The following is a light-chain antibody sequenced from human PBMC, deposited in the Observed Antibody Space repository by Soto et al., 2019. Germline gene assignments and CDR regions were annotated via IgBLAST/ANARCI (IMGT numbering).Light chain of an antibody. CDR2: GAS. CDR3: QHYGSSPYT. J-gene: IGKJ2*01. Sequence: EVVLTQSPVTLSLSPGERATLSCRASQRIANNFLAWFQQKPGQPPTLLIYGASTRASGIPDRFSGSGSGTDFALTISRLEPGDFAVYYCQHYGSSPYTFGQGTKLEIK. V-gene: IGKV3-20*01. CDR1: QRIANNF.